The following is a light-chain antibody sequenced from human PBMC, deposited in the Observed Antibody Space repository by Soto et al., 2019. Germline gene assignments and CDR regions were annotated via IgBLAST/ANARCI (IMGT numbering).Light chain of an antibody. CDR3: QQYETFSGT. V-gene: IGKV1-5*03. Sequence: DVQMTQSPSTLSGSVGDRVTITCLASQTISSWLAWYQQKPGKAPKLLIYKASTLKSGVPSRFSGSGSGTKFTLTIASLQPDDFATYYCQQYETFSGTFGPGTKVDIK. J-gene: IGKJ1*01. CDR2: KAS. CDR1: QTISSW.